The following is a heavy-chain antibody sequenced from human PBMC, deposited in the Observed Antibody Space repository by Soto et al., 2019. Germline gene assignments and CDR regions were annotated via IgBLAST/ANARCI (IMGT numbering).Heavy chain of an antibody. J-gene: IGHJ3*02. CDR2: INSDGSST. Sequence: GGSLRLSCAASGFTFSSYWMHWVRQAPGKGLVWVSRINSDGSSTSYADSVKGRFTISRDNAKNTLYLQMNSLRAEDTAVYYCARWSSSTGAFDIWGQGTMVTVSS. D-gene: IGHD1-1*01. CDR3: ARWSSSTGAFDI. V-gene: IGHV3-74*01. CDR1: GFTFSSYW.